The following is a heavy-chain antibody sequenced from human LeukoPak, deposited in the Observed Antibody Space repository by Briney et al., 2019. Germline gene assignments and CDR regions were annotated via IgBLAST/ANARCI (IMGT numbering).Heavy chain of an antibody. Sequence: GGSLRLSCVPSVFTLSSYSMTWVPQAPGKGLEWVSSISSSSSYKYYTDSVKGRFTISRDNAKSSLYLQMNSLRAEDTAVYYCARSAAGTYYWGQGTLVTVSS. V-gene: IGHV3-21*01. D-gene: IGHD1-1*01. J-gene: IGHJ4*02. CDR1: VFTLSSYS. CDR2: ISSSSSYK. CDR3: ARSAAGTYY.